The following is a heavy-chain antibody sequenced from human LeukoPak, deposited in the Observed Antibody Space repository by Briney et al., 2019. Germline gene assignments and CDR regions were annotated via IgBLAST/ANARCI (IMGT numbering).Heavy chain of an antibody. CDR1: GFTFSSYA. J-gene: IGHJ4*02. CDR2: ISGSGGST. Sequence: GGSLRLSCAASGFTFSSYAMSWVRQAPGKGLEWVSAISGSGGSTYYADSVKGRFTISRDNSKNTLYLQMNSLRAEDTAVYYCATKVLDSSSWYYFDYWGQGTLVTVSS. V-gene: IGHV3-23*01. CDR3: ATKVLDSSSWYYFDY. D-gene: IGHD6-13*01.